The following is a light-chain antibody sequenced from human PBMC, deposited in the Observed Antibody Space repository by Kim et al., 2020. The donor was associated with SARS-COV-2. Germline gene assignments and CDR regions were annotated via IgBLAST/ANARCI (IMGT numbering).Light chain of an antibody. J-gene: IGLJ1*01. CDR2: EDN. V-gene: IGLV6-57*03. CDR3: QSYDNNNPFI. CDR1: SGSVGSNY. Sequence: NFMLTQPHSVSESPGKTVTISCTRSSGSVGSNYVQWYQQRPGSAPTTVIYEDNQRPSGVPDRFSGSIDTSSNSASLTISRLTTEDEADYYCQSYDNNNPFIFGAGTKVTVL.